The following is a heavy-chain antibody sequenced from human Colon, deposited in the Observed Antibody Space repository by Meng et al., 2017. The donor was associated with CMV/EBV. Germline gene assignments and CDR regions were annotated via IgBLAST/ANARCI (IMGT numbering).Heavy chain of an antibody. CDR2: TYYRSKWYN. V-gene: IGHV6-1*01. Sequence: SQTRSLTGAISGDSVSSNSAAWNWIRQAPSRGLEWLGRTYYRSKWYNDYAVSVKSRITINPDTSKNQFSLQLNSVTAADTAVYYCARQPLFTGAYGRGYFLHWGQGALVTVSS. CDR3: ARQPLFTGAYGRGYFLH. CDR1: GDSVSSNSAA. D-gene: IGHD2-21*01. J-gene: IGHJ1*01.